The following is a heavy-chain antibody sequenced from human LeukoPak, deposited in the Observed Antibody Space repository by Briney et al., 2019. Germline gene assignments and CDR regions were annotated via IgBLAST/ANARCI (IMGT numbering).Heavy chain of an antibody. D-gene: IGHD3-3*01. Sequence: PSETLSLTCTVSGGSISPYYWSWIRQSPGTGLEWIGHIFYSGKTDYNPSLKSRVTVSLDTSKNQFSLKLTSVTAADTAVYYCARGYMDYDFWSGWSGFDPWGQGTLVTVSS. V-gene: IGHV4-59*01. CDR2: IFYSGKT. CDR3: ARGYMDYDFWSGWSGFDP. J-gene: IGHJ5*02. CDR1: GGSISPYY.